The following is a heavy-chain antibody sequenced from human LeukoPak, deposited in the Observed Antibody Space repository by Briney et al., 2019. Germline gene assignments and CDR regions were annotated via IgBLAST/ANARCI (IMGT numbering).Heavy chain of an antibody. Sequence: GGSLRLSCAASGFTVSSNYMSWVRQAPGKGLEWVSVIYSGGSTYYADSVKGRFTISRDNSKNTLYLQMNSLRAEDTAVYYCANRNTAAAFDYWGQGTLVTVSS. D-gene: IGHD6-13*01. J-gene: IGHJ4*02. V-gene: IGHV3-53*01. CDR2: IYSGGST. CDR3: ANRNTAAAFDY. CDR1: GFTVSSNY.